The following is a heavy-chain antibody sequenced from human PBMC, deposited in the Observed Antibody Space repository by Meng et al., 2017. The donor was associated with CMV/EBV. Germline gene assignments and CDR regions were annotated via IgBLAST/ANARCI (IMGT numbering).Heavy chain of an antibody. J-gene: IGHJ5*02. Sequence: SETLSLTCTVSGGSISSYYWSWIRQPPGKGLEWIGYIYSSGSTNYNPSLKSRVTISVDTSKNQFSLKLSSVTAADTAVYYCARERGYCSSTSCSATTNWFDPWGQGTLVTVSS. CDR3: ARERGYCSSTSCSATTNWFDP. D-gene: IGHD2-2*01. V-gene: IGHV4-59*01. CDR2: IYSSGST. CDR1: GGSISSYY.